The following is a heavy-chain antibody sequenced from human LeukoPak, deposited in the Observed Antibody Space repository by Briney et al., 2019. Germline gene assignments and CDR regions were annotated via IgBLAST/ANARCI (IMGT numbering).Heavy chain of an antibody. CDR3: ARGRITMVRGVINDAFDI. CDR1: GGSISSGDYY. Sequence: SQTLSLTCTVSGGSISSGDYYWSWIRQPPGKGLERIGYIYYSGSTYYNPSLKSRVTISVDTSKNQFSLKLSSVTAADTAVYYCARGRITMVRGVINDAFDIWGQGTMVTVSS. CDR2: IYYSGST. D-gene: IGHD3-10*01. J-gene: IGHJ3*02. V-gene: IGHV4-30-4*01.